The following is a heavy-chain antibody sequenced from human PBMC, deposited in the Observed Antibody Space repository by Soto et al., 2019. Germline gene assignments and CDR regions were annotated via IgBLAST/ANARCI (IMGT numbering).Heavy chain of an antibody. D-gene: IGHD6-13*01. Sequence: GGSLRLSCAASGFTFKLYTMHWVRQAPGKGLEWVSFCTPSSSSISYADSVEGRFTISRGNARNSLYLQIHNLRAEDTAVYYCARDAASSLDHWGQGTLVTVSS. CDR3: ARDAASSLDH. CDR2: CTPSSSSI. V-gene: IGHV3-21*01. CDR1: GFTFKLYT. J-gene: IGHJ4*02.